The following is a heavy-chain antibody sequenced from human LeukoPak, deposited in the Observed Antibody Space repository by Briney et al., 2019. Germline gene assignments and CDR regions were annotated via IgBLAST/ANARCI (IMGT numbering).Heavy chain of an antibody. J-gene: IGHJ6*03. V-gene: IGHV4-61*01. D-gene: IGHD2-2*01. CDR1: DDSISSISYY. Sequence: SETLSPTCTVSDDSISSISYYWSWIRQPPGKGLEWIGYIYYSGSTNYNPSLKSRVTISVDTSKNQFSLKLSSVTAADTAVYYCARDRYCSSTSCYGGDGGYYYYYYMDVWGKGTTVTISS. CDR3: ARDRYCSSTSCYGGDGGYYYYYYMDV. CDR2: IYYSGST.